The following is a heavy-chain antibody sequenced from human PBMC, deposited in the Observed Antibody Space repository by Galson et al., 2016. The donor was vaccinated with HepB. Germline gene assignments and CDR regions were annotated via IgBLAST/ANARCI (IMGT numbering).Heavy chain of an antibody. CDR3: AKDVGTGGYAPGYYYGVDV. V-gene: IGHV3-9*01. CDR2: ISWNSGSV. D-gene: IGHD5-18*01. CDR1: GFTFDDYG. J-gene: IGHJ6*02. Sequence: SLRLSCAASGFTFDDYGMHWVRQAPGKGPEWVSGISWNSGSVGYADSVKGRFTISRDNAKNSLFLQMNSLRTEDTAVYYCAKDVGTGGYAPGYYYGVDVWGQGTTVTVSS.